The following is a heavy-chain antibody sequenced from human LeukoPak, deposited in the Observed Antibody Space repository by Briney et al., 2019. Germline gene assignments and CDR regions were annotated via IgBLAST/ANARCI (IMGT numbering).Heavy chain of an antibody. CDR2: ISDSGST. J-gene: IGHJ5*02. CDR3: ARVFRGAVTSNWFDP. CDR1: GGFIHGYF. D-gene: IGHD4-17*01. V-gene: IGHV4-59*01. Sequence: SETLSLTCTVSGGFIHGYFWNWIRQPPGKGLEWIGYISDSGSTNYNPSLKSRVTLSVDSSNTEFSLRLNSVTAADTAVYCCARVFRGAVTSNWFDPWGQGTPVTVSS.